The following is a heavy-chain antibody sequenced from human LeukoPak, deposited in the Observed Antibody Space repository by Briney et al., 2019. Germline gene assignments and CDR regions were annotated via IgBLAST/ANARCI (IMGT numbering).Heavy chain of an antibody. V-gene: IGHV3-7*01. CDR2: IKQDGSEK. Sequence: TGGSLRLSCAASEFTFSSYWMSWVRQAPGKGLEWVANIKQDGSEKYYVDSVKGRFTISRDNAKNSLYLQMNSLRAEDTAVYYCARALLSSWYYYYYMDVWGKGTTVTVSS. CDR3: ARALLSSWYYYYYMDV. D-gene: IGHD6-13*01. CDR1: EFTFSSYW. J-gene: IGHJ6*03.